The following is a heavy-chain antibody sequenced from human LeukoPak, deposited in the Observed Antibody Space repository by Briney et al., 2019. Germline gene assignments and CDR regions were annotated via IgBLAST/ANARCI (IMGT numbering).Heavy chain of an antibody. V-gene: IGHV1-69*13. Sequence: SVKVSCKASGGTFSSYAISWVRQAPGQGLEWMGGIIPIFGTANYAQKFQGRVTITADESTSTAYMELSSLRSEDTAVYYCASLDYYDSSGYRSSPDAFDIWGQGTMVTVSS. D-gene: IGHD3-22*01. J-gene: IGHJ3*02. CDR2: IIPIFGTA. CDR1: GGTFSSYA. CDR3: ASLDYYDSSGYRSSPDAFDI.